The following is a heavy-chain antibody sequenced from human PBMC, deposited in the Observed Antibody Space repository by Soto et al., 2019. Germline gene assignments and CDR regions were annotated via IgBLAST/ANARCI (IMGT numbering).Heavy chain of an antibody. CDR2: INHSGST. D-gene: IGHD4-17*01. J-gene: IGHJ6*03. CDR3: ARTTTVTSGDYYYYMDV. CDR1: GGSFSGYY. Sequence: SLTCAVYGGSFSGYYWSWIRQPPGKGLEWIGEINHSGSTNYNPSLKSRVTISIDTSKNQFSLKLSSVTAADTAVYYCARTTTVTSGDYYYYMDVWGKGTTVTVSS. V-gene: IGHV4-34*01.